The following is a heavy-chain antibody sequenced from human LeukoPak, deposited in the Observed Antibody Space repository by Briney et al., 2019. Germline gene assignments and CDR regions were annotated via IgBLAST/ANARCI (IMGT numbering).Heavy chain of an antibody. Sequence: KSGGSLRLSCAASGFTFSSYAMSWVRQAPGKGLEWVSAISSSGGSTYYADSVKGRFTISRDNSKNTLYLQMNSLRAEDTAVYYCAKGAMIVVVSPFDYWGQGTLVTVSS. CDR3: AKGAMIVVVSPFDY. D-gene: IGHD3-22*01. CDR1: GFTFSSYA. V-gene: IGHV3-23*01. J-gene: IGHJ4*02. CDR2: ISSSGGST.